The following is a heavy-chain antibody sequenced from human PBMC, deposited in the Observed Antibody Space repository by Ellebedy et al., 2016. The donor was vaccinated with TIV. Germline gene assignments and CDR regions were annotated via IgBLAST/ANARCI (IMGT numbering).Heavy chain of an antibody. CDR2: ISAYNGNT. CDR1: GYTFTRFG. D-gene: IGHD3-3*01. J-gene: IGHJ4*02. Sequence: ASVKVSXXASGYTFTRFGISWLRQAPGQGLEWMGWISAYNGNTNYAQKLQGRVTMTTDTSTSTAYMELRSLRSDDTAVYYCARDSPGITIFGVVIIYPTFDYWGQGTLVTVSS. V-gene: IGHV1-18*01. CDR3: ARDSPGITIFGVVIIYPTFDY.